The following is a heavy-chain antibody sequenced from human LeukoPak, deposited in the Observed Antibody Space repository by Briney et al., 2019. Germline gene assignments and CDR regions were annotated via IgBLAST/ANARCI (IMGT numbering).Heavy chain of an antibody. Sequence: SVKVSCKASGGTFSSYAISWVRQAPGQRREWMGRIIPILGIANYAQKVQRSVTITAVKSTSTAYMELSSLRSEDTAVYYCASPGTTGATRGGYYFDYWGQGTLVTVSS. D-gene: IGHD1-1*01. CDR3: ASPGTTGATRGGYYFDY. V-gene: IGHV1-69*04. CDR1: GGTFSSYA. J-gene: IGHJ4*02. CDR2: IIPILGIA.